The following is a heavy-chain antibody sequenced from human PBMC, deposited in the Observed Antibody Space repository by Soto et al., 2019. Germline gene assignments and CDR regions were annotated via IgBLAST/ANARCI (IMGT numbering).Heavy chain of an antibody. D-gene: IGHD5-18*01. CDR1: GFTFSSYG. V-gene: IGHV3-30*18. CDR3: AKDTGSDLPCSYGLYYYYYYGMDV. Sequence: QVQLVESGGGVVQPGRSLRLSCAASGFTFSSYGMHWVRQAPGKGLEWVAVISYDGSNKYYADSVKGRFTISRDNSKNTLYLQMNSLRAEDTAVYYCAKDTGSDLPCSYGLYYYYYYGMDVWGQGTTVTVSS. CDR2: ISYDGSNK. J-gene: IGHJ6*02.